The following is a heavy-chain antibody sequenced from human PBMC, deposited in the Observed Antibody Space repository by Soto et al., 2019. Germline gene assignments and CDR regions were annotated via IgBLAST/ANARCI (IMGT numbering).Heavy chain of an antibody. D-gene: IGHD4-4*01. CDR3: AREGINNYNEYYFDS. Sequence: GLLTLSPAESGFTFSTYSMNWVRQAPGKGLECVSSISGSGNYTHYADFLRGRFTIYRDNDNTSLYLQMNRLRAEDTAVYYCAREGINNYNEYYFDSWGQGTVVTVSS. CDR1: GFTFSTYS. J-gene: IGHJ4*02. V-gene: IGHV3-21*01. CDR2: ISGSGNYT.